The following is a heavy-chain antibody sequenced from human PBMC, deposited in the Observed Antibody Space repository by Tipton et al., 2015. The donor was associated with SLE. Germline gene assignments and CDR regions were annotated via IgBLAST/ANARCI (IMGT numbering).Heavy chain of an antibody. CDR1: GGSISSYY. J-gene: IGHJ3*02. D-gene: IGHD3-3*01. V-gene: IGHV4-59*01. CDR2: IYYSGSP. CDR3: ARVPYYDFWSGYDDAFDI. Sequence: TLSLTCTVSGGSISSYYWSWIRQPPGKGLEWIGYIYYSGSPNYNPSLKRRVTISVDTSKNQFSLKLSSMTAADTAVYYCARVPYYDFWSGYDDAFDIWGQGTMVTVSS.